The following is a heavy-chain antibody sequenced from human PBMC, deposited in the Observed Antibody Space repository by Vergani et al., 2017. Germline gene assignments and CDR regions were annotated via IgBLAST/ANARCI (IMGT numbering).Heavy chain of an antibody. CDR1: GYTFNSYG. V-gene: IGHV3-30*02. CDR3: ARPSAPGDYDALDI. D-gene: IGHD4-17*01. Sequence: QVQLVESGGGVVQPGGSLRLSCAASGYTFNSYGMHWVRQAPGKGLEWVAFIRYDGSNKYYADSVKGRFTISRDNSKNTLYLQMNSLRAEDTAVYHCARPSAPGDYDALDIWGQGTMVTVSS. CDR2: IRYDGSNK. J-gene: IGHJ3*02.